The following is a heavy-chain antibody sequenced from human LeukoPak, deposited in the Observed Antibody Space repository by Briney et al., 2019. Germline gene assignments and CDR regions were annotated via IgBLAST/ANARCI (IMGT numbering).Heavy chain of an antibody. CDR3: ARDGGSSSAGAFDI. D-gene: IGHD1-26*01. V-gene: IGHV4-39*07. CDR1: GGSISSSSYY. CDR2: VYYSGST. Sequence: SETLSLTCTVSGGSISSSSYYWGWIRQPPGKGLEWIGSVYYSGSTYYNPSLKSRVTISVDTSENQFSLKLSSVTAADTAVYYCARDGGSSSAGAFDIWGQGTMVTVSS. J-gene: IGHJ3*02.